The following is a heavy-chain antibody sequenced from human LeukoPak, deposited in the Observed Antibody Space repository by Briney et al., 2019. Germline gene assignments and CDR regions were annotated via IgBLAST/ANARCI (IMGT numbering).Heavy chain of an antibody. CDR2: IYYSGST. D-gene: IGHD4-17*01. CDR1: GGSISNYY. CDR3: ARATVTTFPYYFDY. Sequence: SETLSLTCTVSGGSISNYYWSWIRQPPGKGLEWIGNIYYSGSTYFKPSLKSRVTISVDTSKNQFSLKLSSVTAADTAVYYCARATVTTFPYYFDYWGQGTLVTVSS. V-gene: IGHV4-59*08. J-gene: IGHJ4*02.